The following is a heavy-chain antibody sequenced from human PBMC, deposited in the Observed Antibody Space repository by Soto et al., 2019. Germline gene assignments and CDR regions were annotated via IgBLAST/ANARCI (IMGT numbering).Heavy chain of an antibody. Sequence: SETLSLTCAVYGGSFSGYYWSWIRQPPGKGLEWIGEINHSGSTNYNPSLKSRVTISVDTPKNQFSLKLSSVTAADTAVYYCATYPRGHYFDYWGQGTRVTVAS. CDR1: GGSFSGYY. V-gene: IGHV4-34*01. J-gene: IGHJ4*02. D-gene: IGHD3-16*01. CDR2: INHSGST. CDR3: ATYPRGHYFDY.